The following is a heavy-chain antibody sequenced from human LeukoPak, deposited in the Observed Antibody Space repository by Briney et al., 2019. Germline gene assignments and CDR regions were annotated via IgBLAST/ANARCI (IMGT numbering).Heavy chain of an antibody. Sequence: ASVKVSCKASGYTFTSYGISWVRQAPGQGLEWMGWISAYNGNTNYAQKLQGRVTMTTDTSTSTAYMELRSLRSDDTAVYYCAREYGSGSYLRPTNYFDYWGQGTLVTVSS. J-gene: IGHJ4*02. CDR2: ISAYNGNT. CDR1: GYTFTSYG. CDR3: AREYGSGSYLRPTNYFDY. V-gene: IGHV1-18*01. D-gene: IGHD3-10*01.